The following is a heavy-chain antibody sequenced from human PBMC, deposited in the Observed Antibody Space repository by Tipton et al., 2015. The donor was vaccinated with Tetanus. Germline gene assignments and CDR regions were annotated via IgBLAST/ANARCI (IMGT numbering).Heavy chain of an antibody. CDR3: ARSISAGSVWPYEH. CDR1: GDYLSDYY. CDR2: IHRGGST. Sequence: GLVKPSETPSLTCGVFGDYLSDYYWTWVRQPPGKGLEWIGEIHRGGSTNYNPSLKSRVSMSVDTAKNRFSLTLTSVTAADMAVYYCARSISAGSVWPYEHWGQGTLVTVSS. J-gene: IGHJ4*02. V-gene: IGHV4-34*01. D-gene: IGHD6-13*01.